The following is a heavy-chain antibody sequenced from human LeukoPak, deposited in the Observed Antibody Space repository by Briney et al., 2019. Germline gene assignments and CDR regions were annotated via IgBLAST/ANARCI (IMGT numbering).Heavy chain of an antibody. CDR3: ARDRYSSGWYTDY. D-gene: IGHD6-19*01. J-gene: IGHJ4*02. Sequence: SETLSLTCTVSGGSISSGGYYWSWIRQHPGKGLEWIGYIYYSGSTYYNPSLKSRVTISVDTSKNQFSLKLSSVTAADTAVYYCARDRYSSGWYTDYWGQGTLVTVSS. CDR1: GGSISSGGYY. CDR2: IYYSGST. V-gene: IGHV4-31*03.